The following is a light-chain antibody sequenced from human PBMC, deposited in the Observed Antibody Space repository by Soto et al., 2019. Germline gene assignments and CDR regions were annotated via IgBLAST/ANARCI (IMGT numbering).Light chain of an antibody. CDR2: DAS. J-gene: IGKJ1*01. Sequence: DIQMTQSPSTLSASVGDRVTITCRASQGISGWLAWYQQKAGKAPRLLIFDASSLMSGVPSRFSGSGYGTEFTLTINRLQPDDSATYYCQQYDSFSVWTFGQGTKVHIK. CDR1: QGISGW. CDR3: QQYDSFSVWT. V-gene: IGKV1-5*01.